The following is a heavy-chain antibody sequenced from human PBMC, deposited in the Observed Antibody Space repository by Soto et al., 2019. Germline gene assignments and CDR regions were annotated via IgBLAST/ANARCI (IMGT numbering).Heavy chain of an antibody. Sequence: ASVKVSCKASGYTFTGYYIHWVRQAPGQGLEWMGWINPNSGGTNYAQKFQGWVTMTRDTSISTAYMELSRLRSADTAVYYCARDLGYCSNGVCYNTYYFDYWGQGTLVTVSS. CDR2: INPNSGGT. V-gene: IGHV1-2*04. J-gene: IGHJ4*02. D-gene: IGHD2-8*01. CDR1: GYTFTGYY. CDR3: ARDLGYCSNGVCYNTYYFDY.